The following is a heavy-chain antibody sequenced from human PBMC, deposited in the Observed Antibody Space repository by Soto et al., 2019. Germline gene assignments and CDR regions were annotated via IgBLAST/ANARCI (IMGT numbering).Heavy chain of an antibody. CDR2: TYHRGST. J-gene: IGHJ4*02. CDR1: GVSITSYF. V-gene: IGHV4-59*01. CDR3: ARIGGYHGPLDY. Sequence: SETLSLTCSVSGVSITSYFWSWIRQAPGRGLEWIGYTYHRGSTNYSPSLKSRVAISLDTSENQFSPKVNSVTAADTAVYYCARIGGYHGPLDYWGQGTPVTVSS. D-gene: IGHD6-25*01.